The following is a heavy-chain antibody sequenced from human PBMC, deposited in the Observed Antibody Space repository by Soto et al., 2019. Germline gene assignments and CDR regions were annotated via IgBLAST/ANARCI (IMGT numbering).Heavy chain of an antibody. V-gene: IGHV4-4*02. CDR3: ARGGVATKPLEY. CDR1: GDSISSSNW. J-gene: IGHJ4*02. Sequence: QVQLQESGPGLVKPSGTLSLTCAVSGDSISSSNWWSWVRQPPGKGLEWLGEIYHSWSTTYNPSLKSRVNISVDKSKNQFSLRLNSVTAADPAVYYCARGGVATKPLEYWGQGTLVTVSS. D-gene: IGHD5-12*01. CDR2: IYHSWST.